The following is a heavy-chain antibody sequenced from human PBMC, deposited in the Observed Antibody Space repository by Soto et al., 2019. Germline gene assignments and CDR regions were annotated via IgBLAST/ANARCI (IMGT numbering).Heavy chain of an antibody. V-gene: IGHV1-69*05. D-gene: IGHD4-17*01. J-gene: IGHJ4*02. Sequence: ASVQVSCKASGGTFSSYAISWVRQAPGQGLEWMGGIIPIFGTANYAQKLQDRVTLTTDTSTSTAYMELRSLRSDDTAVYYCARENYGDVGYWGQGSLVTVSS. CDR3: ARENYGDVGY. CDR2: IIPIFGTA. CDR1: GGTFSSYA.